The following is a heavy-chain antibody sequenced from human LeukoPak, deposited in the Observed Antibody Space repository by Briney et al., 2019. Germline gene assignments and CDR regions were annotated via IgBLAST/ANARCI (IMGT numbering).Heavy chain of an antibody. D-gene: IGHD6-13*01. Sequence: SETLSLTCTVSGGSISSSSYYWGWIRQPPGKGLEWIVSIYYSGSTYYNPSLKSRVTISVDTSKNQFSLKLSSVTAADTAVYYCARNRWGSSWYEDAFDIWGQGTMVTVSS. V-gene: IGHV4-39*01. CDR1: GGSISSSSYY. CDR3: ARNRWGSSWYEDAFDI. J-gene: IGHJ3*02. CDR2: IYYSGST.